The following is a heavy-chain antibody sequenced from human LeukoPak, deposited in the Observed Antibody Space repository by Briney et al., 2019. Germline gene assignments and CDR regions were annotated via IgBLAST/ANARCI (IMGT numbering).Heavy chain of an antibody. CDR2: INSDGSST. Sequence: GGSLRLSCAASGFTFSSYWMHWVRQAPGKGLVWVSRINSDGSSTSYADSVKGRFTISRDNAKNSLYLQMNSLRAEDTAVYYCARSSITMVRGTYYMDVWGKGTTVTVSS. J-gene: IGHJ6*03. CDR1: GFTFSSYW. V-gene: IGHV3-74*01. D-gene: IGHD3-10*01. CDR3: ARSSITMVRGTYYMDV.